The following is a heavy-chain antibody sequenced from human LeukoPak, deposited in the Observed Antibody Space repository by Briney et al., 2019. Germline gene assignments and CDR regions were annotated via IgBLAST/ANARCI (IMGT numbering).Heavy chain of an antibody. CDR1: GFTFGSNG. CDR3: ARALSGYSYGIDY. CDR2: ISYDGSNK. D-gene: IGHD5-18*01. Sequence: GGSLRLSCAASGFTFGSNGMHWVRQAPGKGLEWVAVISYDGSNKYYADSVKGRFTISRDDSKNTLYLQMNSLSAEDTAVYYCARALSGYSYGIDYWGQGTLVTVSS. J-gene: IGHJ4*02. V-gene: IGHV3-30*03.